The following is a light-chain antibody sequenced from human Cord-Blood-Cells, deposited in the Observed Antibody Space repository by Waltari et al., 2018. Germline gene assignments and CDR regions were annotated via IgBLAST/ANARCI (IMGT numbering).Light chain of an antibody. CDR1: QSVSSSY. V-gene: IGKV3-20*01. CDR3: QQYGSSPPALT. Sequence: EIVLTQSPGTLSLSPGERATLSCRASQSVSSSYLAWYQQKPGQAPRLLIYGASSRATGIPHRFSGSGSGTDFTLTISRLEPEDFAVYYCQQYGSSPPALTFGGGTKVEIK. CDR2: GAS. J-gene: IGKJ4*01.